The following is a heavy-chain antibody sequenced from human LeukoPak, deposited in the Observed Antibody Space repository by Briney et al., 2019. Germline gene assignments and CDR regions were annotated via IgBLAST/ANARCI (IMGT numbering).Heavy chain of an antibody. J-gene: IGHJ4*02. Sequence: SETLSLTCTVSGGSISSYYWSWIRQPPGKGLEWIGYIYYSGSTNYNPSLKSRATISVDTSKNQFSLKLSSVTAADTAVYYCARHLYYDSSGYWSDWGQGTLVTVSS. CDR3: ARHLYYDSSGYWSD. CDR1: GGSISSYY. D-gene: IGHD3-22*01. V-gene: IGHV4-59*08. CDR2: IYYSGST.